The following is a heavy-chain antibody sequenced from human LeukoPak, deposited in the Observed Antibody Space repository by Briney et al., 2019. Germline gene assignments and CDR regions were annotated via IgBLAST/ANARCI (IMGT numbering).Heavy chain of an antibody. CDR2: IYYSGST. V-gene: IGHV4-39*01. CDR3: ARRRYYDSTGYLE. J-gene: IGHJ1*01. Sequence: SETLSLTCALSGGFISSSSYYWGWIRQPPGKGREWIGDIYYSGSTYYNPALKSRVSMSIDTSKNQFSLELRSVAAADTALYYCARRRYYDSTGYLEWGQGTLVTVTS. CDR1: GGFISSSSYY. D-gene: IGHD3-22*01.